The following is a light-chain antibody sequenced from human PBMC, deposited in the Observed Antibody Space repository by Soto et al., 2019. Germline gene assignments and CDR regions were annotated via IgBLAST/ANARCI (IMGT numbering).Light chain of an antibody. J-gene: IGKJ1*01. V-gene: IGKV2-30*01. CDR3: MQGTHWPWT. Sequence: DVVMTQSPVSLPVTLGQPASISCRSSQSLEYSDGNTYLSWLHQRPGQSPRRLIYKVSNRDSGVPDRFSGSASGTDFTLKISRVEAEDVGFYYCMQGTHWPWTFGQGTKVEI. CDR2: KVS. CDR1: QSLEYSDGNTY.